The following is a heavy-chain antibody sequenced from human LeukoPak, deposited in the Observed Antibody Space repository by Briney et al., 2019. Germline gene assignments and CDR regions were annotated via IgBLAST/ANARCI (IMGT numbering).Heavy chain of an antibody. CDR2: IYYSGST. Sequence: SETLSLTCTVSGGSISSYYWSWIRQPPGKGPEWIGYIYYSGSTNYNPSLKSRVTISVDTSKNQFSLKLSSVTAADTAVYYCARTFTFGGVIDYFDYWGQGTLVTVSS. CDR3: ARTFTFGGVIDYFDY. D-gene: IGHD3-16*02. V-gene: IGHV4-59*01. J-gene: IGHJ4*02. CDR1: GGSISSYY.